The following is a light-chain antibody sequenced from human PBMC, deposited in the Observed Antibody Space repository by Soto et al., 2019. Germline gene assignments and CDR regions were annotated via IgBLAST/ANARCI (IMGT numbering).Light chain of an antibody. V-gene: IGKV1-33*01. CDR1: QDINKN. CDR3: QQYESLPLT. Sequence: DIPLTRSQSSLSASLLERVNMXGKASQDINKNLIWYQQKPGKAPKLLIYDASDLETGVPSRFSGSGSGTGFTFTISSLQPEDFATYYCQQYESLPLTFGQGTRLEIK. CDR2: DAS. J-gene: IGKJ5*01.